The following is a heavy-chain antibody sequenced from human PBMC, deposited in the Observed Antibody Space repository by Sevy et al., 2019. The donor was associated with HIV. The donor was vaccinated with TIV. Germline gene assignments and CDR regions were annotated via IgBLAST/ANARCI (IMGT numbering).Heavy chain of an antibody. D-gene: IGHD2-2*02. CDR3: AKGTLVVPTVIYYYYGMSV. V-gene: IGHV3-23*01. J-gene: IGHJ6*02. CDR1: GFTFSSYA. Sequence: GGSLRLSCAASGFTFSSYAMSWVRQAPGKGLEWVSAISHSGDGTYYADSVKGRFTISRDNSKNTLYLEMNSLRAEDTVVYYCAKGTLVVPTVIYYYYGMSVWGQGTTVTVSS. CDR2: ISHSGDGT.